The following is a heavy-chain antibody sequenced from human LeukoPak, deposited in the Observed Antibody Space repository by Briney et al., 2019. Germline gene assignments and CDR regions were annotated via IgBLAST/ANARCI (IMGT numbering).Heavy chain of an antibody. D-gene: IGHD3-22*01. CDR2: INPSGGTT. V-gene: IGHV1-46*01. J-gene: IGHJ4*02. CDR1: GYTFTGYY. Sequence: RASVKVSCKASGYTFTGYYMHWVRQAPGQGLEWMGWINPSGGTTNYAQKFQGRVTMTRDTSTSTVYMDLSSLRSEDTAVYYCARDLSHRYYHSTGYAFDYWGQGTLVTVSS. CDR3: ARDLSHRYYHSTGYAFDY.